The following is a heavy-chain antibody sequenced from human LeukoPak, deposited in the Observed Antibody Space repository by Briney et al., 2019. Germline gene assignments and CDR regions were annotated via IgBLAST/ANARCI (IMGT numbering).Heavy chain of an antibody. V-gene: IGHV3-23*01. Sequence: GGSLTLSCAASGFTFSIYALSWVRQAPGKGLEWISRFIDAGTTYYPDSVKGRFTVSRDQSSNTVFLWMYRLRAEDAAVYYCAKDLRQGDGYRDIVYWGQGALVTVSS. CDR1: GFTFSIYA. CDR3: AKDLRQGDGYRDIVY. J-gene: IGHJ4*02. D-gene: IGHD5-24*01. CDR2: FIDAGTT.